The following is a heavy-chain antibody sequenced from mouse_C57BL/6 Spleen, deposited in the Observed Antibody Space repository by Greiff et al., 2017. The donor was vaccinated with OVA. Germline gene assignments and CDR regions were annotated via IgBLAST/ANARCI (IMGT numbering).Heavy chain of an antibody. J-gene: IGHJ3*01. CDR3: ARSGDYYGSTAF. V-gene: IGHV1-52*01. D-gene: IGHD1-1*01. CDR2: IDPSDSET. CDR1: GYTFTSYW. Sequence: QVQLQQPGAELVRPGSSVKLSCKASGYTFTSYWMHWVKQRPIQGLEWIGNIDPSDSETHYNQKFKDKATLTVDKSSSTAYMQLSSLTSEDSAVSSCARSGDYYGSTAFWGQGTLVTVSA.